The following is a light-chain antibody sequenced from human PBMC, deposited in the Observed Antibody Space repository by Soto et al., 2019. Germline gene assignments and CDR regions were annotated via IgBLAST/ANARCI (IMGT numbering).Light chain of an antibody. V-gene: IGLV2-14*01. CDR2: EVN. CDR3: SSYTSKSSLI. CDR1: SSDVGGYKF. J-gene: IGLJ2*01. Sequence: QSVLTQPASVSASPGQSITISCTGTSSDVGGYKFVSWYQHHPGKAPKLMIYEVNNRPSGVSNRFSGSKSGNTASLTISGLQPEDEADYYCSSYTSKSSLIFGGGTKVTVL.